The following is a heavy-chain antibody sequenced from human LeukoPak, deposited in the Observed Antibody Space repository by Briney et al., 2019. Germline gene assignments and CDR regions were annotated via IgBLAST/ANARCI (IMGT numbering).Heavy chain of an antibody. Sequence: PGGSLRLSCAASGFTFSSYAMSWVRQAPGKGLEWVSAISGSCGSTYYADSVKGRFTISRDNSKNTLYLQMNSLRAEDTAVYYCAKQRVVVVPAAMSHDYWGQGTLVTVSS. J-gene: IGHJ4*02. CDR1: GFTFSSYA. CDR3: AKQRVVVVPAAMSHDY. V-gene: IGHV3-23*01. CDR2: ISGSCGST. D-gene: IGHD2-2*01.